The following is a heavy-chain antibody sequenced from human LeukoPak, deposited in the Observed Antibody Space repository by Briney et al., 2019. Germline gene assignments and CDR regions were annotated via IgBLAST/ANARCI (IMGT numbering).Heavy chain of an antibody. Sequence: GGSLRLSCAASGFTLSTNYMSWVRQAPGKGLEWVSIIYPGGGTYYTASVKGRFTISRDNAKNSLYLQMNSLRAEDTAVYYCATYSSLNRREFQYWGQGTLLTVSS. V-gene: IGHV3-66*01. J-gene: IGHJ1*01. CDR1: GFTLSTNY. CDR2: IYPGGGT. CDR3: ATYSSLNRREFQY. D-gene: IGHD3-22*01.